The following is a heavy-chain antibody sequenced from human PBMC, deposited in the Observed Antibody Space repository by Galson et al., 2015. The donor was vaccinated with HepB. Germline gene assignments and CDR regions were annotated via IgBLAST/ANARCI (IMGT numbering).Heavy chain of an antibody. CDR3: ARALGPGYQVLLPDY. Sequence: SLRLSCAASGFTFSSYGMHWVRQAPGKGLEWVAVIWYDGSNKYYADSVKGRFTISRDNSKNTLYLQMNSLRAEDTAVYYCARALGPGYQVLLPDYWGQGTLVTVSS. CDR2: IWYDGSNK. CDR1: GFTFSSYG. V-gene: IGHV3-33*01. D-gene: IGHD2-2*01. J-gene: IGHJ4*02.